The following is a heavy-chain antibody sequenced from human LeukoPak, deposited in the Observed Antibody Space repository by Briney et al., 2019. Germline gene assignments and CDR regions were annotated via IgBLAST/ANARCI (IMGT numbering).Heavy chain of an antibody. CDR3: ARGGIVVVAAWYYYYGMDV. D-gene: IGHD2-15*01. V-gene: IGHV4-34*01. CDR2: INHSGST. J-gene: IGHJ6*02. CDR1: GGSFSGYY. Sequence: SETLSLTCAVYGGSFSGYYWSWIRQPPGKGLEWIGEINHSGSTNYNPSLKSRVTISVDTSKNQFSLKLSSVTAADTAVYYCARGGIVVVAAWYYYYGMDVWGQGTTVTVSS.